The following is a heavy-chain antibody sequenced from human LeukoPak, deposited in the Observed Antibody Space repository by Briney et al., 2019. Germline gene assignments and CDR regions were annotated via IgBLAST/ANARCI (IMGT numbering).Heavy chain of an antibody. D-gene: IGHD3-10*01. Sequence: GGSLRLSCAASGFTFSSYGMHGVGQAPGKGLEGVAVISYDGSNKYYADSVKGRFTISRDNCKNTLYLQMNSLRAEDTAVYYCAKGGAVSSKSITMVRGTRRYYYYMDVWGKGTTVTISS. J-gene: IGHJ6*03. CDR2: ISYDGSNK. CDR3: AKGGAVSSKSITMVRGTRRYYYYMDV. CDR1: GFTFSSYG. V-gene: IGHV3-30*18.